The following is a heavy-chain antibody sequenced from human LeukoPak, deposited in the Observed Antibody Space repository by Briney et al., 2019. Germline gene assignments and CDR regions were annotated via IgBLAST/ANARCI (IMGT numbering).Heavy chain of an antibody. CDR3: AKDGDIVATRYYFDY. V-gene: IGHV3-9*03. CDR1: GFTFDDYA. D-gene: IGHD5-12*01. J-gene: IGHJ4*02. CDR2: ISWNSGSI. Sequence: GGSPRLSCAASGFTFDDYAMHWVRQAPGKGLEWVSGISWNSGSISYADSVKGRFTISRDNAKNSLYLQMNSLRAEDMALYYCAKDGDIVATRYYFDYWGQGTLVTVSS.